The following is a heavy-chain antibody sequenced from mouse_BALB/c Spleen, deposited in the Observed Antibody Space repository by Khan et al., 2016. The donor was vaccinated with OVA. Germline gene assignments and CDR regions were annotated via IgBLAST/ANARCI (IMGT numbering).Heavy chain of an antibody. J-gene: IGHJ2*01. V-gene: IGHV1-81*01. D-gene: IGHD2-3*01. Sequence: QVQLQQSGPELVKPGASVKMSCKASGYTFTYYVITWVKQRTGQGLEWIGEIYPGSDNAYYHERFKGKATLTADKSSNTTHMQLSSLTSEDSAVYFCARGDGYYVYFDYWGQGTTLTVSS. CDR3: ARGDGYYVYFDY. CDR2: IYPGSDNA. CDR1: GYTFTYYV.